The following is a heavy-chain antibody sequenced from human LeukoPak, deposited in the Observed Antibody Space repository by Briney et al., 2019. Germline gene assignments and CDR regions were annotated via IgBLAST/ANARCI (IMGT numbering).Heavy chain of an antibody. V-gene: IGHV5-51*01. Sequence: HGESLKISCKGSGYSFSNYWIGWVRQMPGKGLEWMGIIYPGDSDTRYSPSFQGQVTISADKSISTAYLQWRSLKATDTAMYYCARTHLGPRDWYFDLWGRGTLVTVSS. J-gene: IGHJ2*01. CDR2: IYPGDSDT. CDR1: GYSFSNYW. CDR3: ARTHLGPRDWYFDL.